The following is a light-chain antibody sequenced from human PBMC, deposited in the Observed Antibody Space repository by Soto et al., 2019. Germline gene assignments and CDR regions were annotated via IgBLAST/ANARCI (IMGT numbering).Light chain of an antibody. J-gene: IGKJ5*01. Sequence: DIQMTQSPSSVSASVGDRVTITCRASQSLSGWLAWSQQKPGKAPKLLISATSNLQSGVPSRFSGSGSGSDFTLTISSLQPEDFATYYCQQANSFPFTSGQVTRLEIK. CDR3: QQANSFPFT. CDR2: ATS. CDR1: QSLSGW. V-gene: IGKV1D-12*01.